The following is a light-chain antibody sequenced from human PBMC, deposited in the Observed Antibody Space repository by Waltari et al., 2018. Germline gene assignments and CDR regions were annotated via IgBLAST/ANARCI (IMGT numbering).Light chain of an antibody. Sequence: EILLTQSPGTVSLSPGERATLSCSAGQSVGRSLTWYQQKPGQAPRLLIYGASSRATGIPDRFSGSGSETDFTLTISRLEPEDFALYYCQHYVRLPVTFGQGTKVDIK. V-gene: IGKV3-20*01. J-gene: IGKJ1*01. CDR2: GAS. CDR1: QSVGRS. CDR3: QHYVRLPVT.